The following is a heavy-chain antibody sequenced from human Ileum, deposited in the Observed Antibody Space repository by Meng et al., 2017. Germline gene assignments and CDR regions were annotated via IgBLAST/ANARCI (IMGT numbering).Heavy chain of an antibody. V-gene: IGHV3-74*01. D-gene: IGHD1-26*01. Sequence: GESLKISCAGSGFTFSDYWMHWVRQAPGKGLVWVSRINSDGSRTVYADSVQGRFTISRDNAKNTLYLLMNSLRAEDTAVYYCASVSGSYSQAMGTIDAFDIWGQGTMVTVSS. CDR2: INSDGSRT. J-gene: IGHJ3*02. CDR3: ASVSGSYSQAMGTIDAFDI. CDR1: GFTFSDYW.